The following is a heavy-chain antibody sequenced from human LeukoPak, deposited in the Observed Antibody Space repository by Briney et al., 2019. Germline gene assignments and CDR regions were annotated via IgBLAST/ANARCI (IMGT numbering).Heavy chain of an antibody. D-gene: IGHD3-22*01. J-gene: IGHJ3*02. CDR3: AREKIVVMGAFDI. V-gene: IGHV1-69*13. Sequence: SVKVSCKASGGTFSSYAISWVRQAPGQGLEWMGGIIPIFGTADYAQKFQGRVTITADESTSTAYMELSSLRSEDTAVYYCAREKIVVMGAFDIWGQGTMVTVSS. CDR2: IIPIFGTA. CDR1: GGTFSSYA.